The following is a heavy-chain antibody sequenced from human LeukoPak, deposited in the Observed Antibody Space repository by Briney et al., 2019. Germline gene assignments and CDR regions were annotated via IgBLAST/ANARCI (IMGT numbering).Heavy chain of an antibody. D-gene: IGHD2/OR15-2a*01. J-gene: IGHJ4*02. CDR1: GFSLSSYW. CDR3: ASQPAVIDLDC. V-gene: IGHV3-7*03. Sequence: PGGSLRLSCAASGFSLSSYWMTWVRQAPGKGLEWVANINPDGGKKTYVDSVKGRFTISRDNAKNSLYLQMSSLRVEDTAVYYCASQPAVIDLDCWGQGTLVTVSS. CDR2: INPDGGKK.